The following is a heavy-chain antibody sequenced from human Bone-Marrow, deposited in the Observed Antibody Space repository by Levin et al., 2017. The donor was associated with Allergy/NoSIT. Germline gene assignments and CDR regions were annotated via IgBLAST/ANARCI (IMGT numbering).Heavy chain of an antibody. CDR2: VNPRGDNT. CDR3: ASSEVWFRTGWYIDY. Sequence: ASVKVSCKAAGDSLSKFYVHWVRQAPGQGLEWMGTVNPRGDNTNFAQTFQGRVTLTRDTSTSTVYMEVSSLRSDDTALYYCASSEVWFRTGWYIDYWGQGTLVTVSS. J-gene: IGHJ4*02. CDR1: GDSLSKFY. D-gene: IGHD6-19*01. V-gene: IGHV1-46*01.